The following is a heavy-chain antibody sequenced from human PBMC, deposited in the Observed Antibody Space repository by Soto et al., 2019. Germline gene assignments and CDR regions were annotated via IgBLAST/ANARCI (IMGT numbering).Heavy chain of an antibody. D-gene: IGHD3-10*01. J-gene: IGHJ6*02. CDR1: GDIVPSNSAP. Sequence: QAVSLPCAISGDIVPSNSAPWNWIRQSTSRGLELLGRTYYRSKWNNDYALSVKSRITINPDTPKNQFSQHLYSVTPEDTAVYYCTGITSFRGMDVWGQGTPVTVSS. CDR2: TYYRSKWNN. V-gene: IGHV6-1*01. CDR3: TGITSFRGMDV.